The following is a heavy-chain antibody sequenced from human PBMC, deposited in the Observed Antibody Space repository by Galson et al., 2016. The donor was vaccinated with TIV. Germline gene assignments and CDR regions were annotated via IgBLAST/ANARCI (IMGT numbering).Heavy chain of an antibody. CDR1: GFDFSALA. CDR2: ISGSGGQT. J-gene: IGHJ6*02. D-gene: IGHD5-24*01. V-gene: IGHV3-23*01. Sequence: SLRLSCAASGFDFSALAMSWVRQDPGKGLQWVASISGSGGQTHYGDPVRGRFIISRDDYKSTAYLRMNNVRVDDTDVSYCAKSPFHTIDFGGLTVIFNHWGQGAKVTVSS. CDR3: AKSPFHTIDFGGLTVIFNH.